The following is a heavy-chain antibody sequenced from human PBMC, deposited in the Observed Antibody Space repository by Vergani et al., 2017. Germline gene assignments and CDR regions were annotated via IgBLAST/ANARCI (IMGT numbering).Heavy chain of an antibody. CDR3: ARASVAYYDFWSGYYSGSYYYYYMDV. Sequence: QVQLVQSGAEVKKPGASVKVSCKASGYTFTSYDINWVRQATGQGLEWMGWLNPNSGNTGYAQKFQGRVTMTRNTYIITAYMVMISLGSEDPAVYYCARASVAYYDFWSGYYSGSYYYYYMDVWGKGTTVTVSS. CDR1: GYTFTSYD. D-gene: IGHD3-3*01. V-gene: IGHV1-8*01. J-gene: IGHJ6*03. CDR2: LNPNSGNT.